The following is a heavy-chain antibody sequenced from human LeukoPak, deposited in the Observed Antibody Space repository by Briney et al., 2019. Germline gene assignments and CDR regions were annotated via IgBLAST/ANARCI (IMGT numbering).Heavy chain of an antibody. CDR2: ISAYNGNT. D-gene: IGHD6-13*01. Sequence: ASVTVSCTSSGYTFTSYGISWVRQAPGQGLEWMGWISAYNGNTNYAQKLQGRVTMTTDTSTSTAYMKLRSLRSDDTAVYYCARVPRSSSWYFMSSPPDVLFDYWGQGTLVTVSS. CDR1: GYTFTSYG. J-gene: IGHJ4*02. V-gene: IGHV1-18*01. CDR3: ARVPRSSSWYFMSSPPDVLFDY.